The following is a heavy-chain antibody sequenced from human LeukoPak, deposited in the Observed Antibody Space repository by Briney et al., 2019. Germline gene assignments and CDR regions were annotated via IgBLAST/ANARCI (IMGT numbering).Heavy chain of an antibody. CDR3: AREATDVLLWFVELSASGSYGMDV. V-gene: IGHV3-48*03. Sequence: GGSLRLSCAASGFTFSSYEMNWVRQAPGKGLEWVSYISSSGSTIYYADSVKGRFTISRDNAKNSLYLQMNSLRAEDTAVYYCAREATDVLLWFVELSASGSYGMDVWGKGTTVTVSS. D-gene: IGHD3-10*01. CDR2: ISSSGSTI. J-gene: IGHJ6*04. CDR1: GFTFSSYE.